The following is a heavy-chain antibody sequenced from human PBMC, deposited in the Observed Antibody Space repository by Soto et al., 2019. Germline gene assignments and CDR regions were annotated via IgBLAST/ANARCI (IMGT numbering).Heavy chain of an antibody. CDR3: ARDKPAVADTLSPHLYYYMDV. Sequence: GASVKVSCKASGGTFSSYTISWVRQAPGQGLEWMGRIIPILGIANYAQKFQGRVTITADKSTSTAYMELSSLRSEDTAVYYCARDKPAVADTLSPHLYYYMDVWGKGTTVTVSS. CDR1: GGTFSSYT. CDR2: IIPILGIA. D-gene: IGHD6-19*01. J-gene: IGHJ6*03. V-gene: IGHV1-69*04.